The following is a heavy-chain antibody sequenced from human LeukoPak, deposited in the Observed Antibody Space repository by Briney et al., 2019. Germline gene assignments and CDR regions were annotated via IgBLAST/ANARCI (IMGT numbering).Heavy chain of an antibody. J-gene: IGHJ6*03. Sequence: ASVKVSCKVSGYTLTELSMHWVRQAPGKGLEWMGGFDPEDGETIYAQKFQGRVTMTEDTSTDTAYTELSSLRSEGTAVYYCATEHRGRMEDSHLNWNDYYYYMDVWGKGTTVTVSS. D-gene: IGHD1-1*01. CDR1: GYTLTELS. V-gene: IGHV1-24*01. CDR2: FDPEDGET. CDR3: ATEHRGRMEDSHLNWNDYYYYMDV.